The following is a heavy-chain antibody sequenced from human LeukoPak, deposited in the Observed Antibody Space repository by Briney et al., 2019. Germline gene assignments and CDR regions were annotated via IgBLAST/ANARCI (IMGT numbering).Heavy chain of an antibody. V-gene: IGHV5-51*01. CDR3: ARLNYFDSSGNDDY. Sequence: GESLNTSCQAFESSFSTYWFGWVRQMPGKGLEWMGIIYPGDSDTRYSPSFQGQVAISVNISISTAYLKWSSLKVSDTAIYYCARLNYFDSSGNDDYCGQGALVTVSS. CDR1: ESSFSTYW. J-gene: IGHJ4*02. D-gene: IGHD3-22*01. CDR2: IYPGDSDT.